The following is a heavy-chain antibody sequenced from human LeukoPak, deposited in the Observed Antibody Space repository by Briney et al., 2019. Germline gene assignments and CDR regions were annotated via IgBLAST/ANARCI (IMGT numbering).Heavy chain of an antibody. Sequence: ASVKVSCKASGYTFTGYYMHWVRQAPGQGLEWMGWVVPNSGDTNYAQRFQGRVTMARDTSISTVYMELSRLSSDDTAVYYCARGSYVTSLDYWGQGTLVTTSS. V-gene: IGHV1-2*02. CDR1: GYTFTGYY. CDR2: VVPNSGDT. D-gene: IGHD3-10*02. CDR3: ARGSYVTSLDY. J-gene: IGHJ4*02.